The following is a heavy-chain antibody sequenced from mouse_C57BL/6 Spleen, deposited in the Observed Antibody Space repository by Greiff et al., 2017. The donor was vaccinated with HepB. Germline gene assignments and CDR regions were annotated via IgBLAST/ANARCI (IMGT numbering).Heavy chain of an antibody. J-gene: IGHJ2*01. V-gene: IGHV5-17*01. CDR3: AGRGGYYFDY. CDR1: GFTFSDYG. CDR2: ISSGSSTI. Sequence: EVQVVESGGGLVKPGGSLKLSCAASGFTFSDYGMHWVRQAPEKGLEWVAYISSGSSTIYYADTVKGRFTISRDNAKNTLFLQMTSLRSEDTARYYCAGRGGYYFDYWGQGTTLTVSS.